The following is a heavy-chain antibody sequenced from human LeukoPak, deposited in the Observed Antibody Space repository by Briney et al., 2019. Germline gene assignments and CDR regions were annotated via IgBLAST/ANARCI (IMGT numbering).Heavy chain of an antibody. CDR1: GGSFSGHF. V-gene: IGHV4-34*01. D-gene: IGHD6-13*01. J-gene: IGHJ4*02. Sequence: KASETLSLTCTVYGGSFSGHFWSWIRQPPGKGLEWSGEIYHSGGTNYHPSLKSRVTISVDTSKNQFSLTLSSVTAADTAVYYCARVLAKMDSSPQDYWGQGTLVTVSS. CDR3: ARVLAKMDSSPQDY. CDR2: IYHSGGT.